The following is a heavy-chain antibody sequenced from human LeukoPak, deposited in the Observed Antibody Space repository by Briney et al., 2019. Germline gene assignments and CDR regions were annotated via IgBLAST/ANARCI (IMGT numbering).Heavy chain of an antibody. Sequence: SSETLSPTCTVSGGSISSYYWSWIRQPPGKGLEWIGYIYYSGSTNYNPSLKSRVTISVDTSKNQFSLKLSSVTAADTAVYYCARDTRDRSDFWSGYYYYYYGMDVWGQGTTVTVSS. CDR2: IYYSGST. J-gene: IGHJ6*02. D-gene: IGHD3-3*01. V-gene: IGHV4-59*01. CDR3: ARDTRDRSDFWSGYYYYYYGMDV. CDR1: GGSISSYY.